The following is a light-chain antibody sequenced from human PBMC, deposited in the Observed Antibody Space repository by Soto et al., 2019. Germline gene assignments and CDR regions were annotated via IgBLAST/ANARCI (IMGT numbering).Light chain of an antibody. J-gene: IGKJ1*01. CDR3: QQSNNWPKT. V-gene: IGKV3-15*01. CDR1: QSVNSN. CDR2: DAS. Sequence: EIVMTQSPDTLSVSPGETATLSCRASQSVNSNLAWYQQKPGQAPRLLISDASTRAAGLPARFSGSGSGTEFTLTISSLQSEDFAVYFCQQSNNWPKTFSQGTKVEIK.